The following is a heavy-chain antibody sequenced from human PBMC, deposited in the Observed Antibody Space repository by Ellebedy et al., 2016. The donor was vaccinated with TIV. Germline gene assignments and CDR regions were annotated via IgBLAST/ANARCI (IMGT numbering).Heavy chain of an antibody. CDR1: GGPISSGHYY. CDR2: IYYSGST. CDR3: ATVAGPYYYYGMDV. D-gene: IGHD6-19*01. J-gene: IGHJ6*02. V-gene: IGHV4-30-4*01. Sequence: SETLSLTCTVSGGPISSGHYYWSWIRQPPGKGLEWIGYIYYSGSTYYNPSLKSRVTISVDTSKNQFSLKLSSVTAADTAVYYCATVAGPYYYYGMDVWGQGTTVTVSS.